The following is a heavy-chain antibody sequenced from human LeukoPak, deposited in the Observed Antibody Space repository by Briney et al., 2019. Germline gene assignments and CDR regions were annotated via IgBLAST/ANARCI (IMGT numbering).Heavy chain of an antibody. CDR2: ISWNSDNI. V-gene: IGHV3-9*01. CDR1: GFTFDDYA. Sequence: GRSLRLSCAASGFTFDDYAMHWVRQAPGKGLEWVSGISWNSDNIVYADSVKGRFTISRDNAKNSLYLQMNTLRAEDTAVYYCASPYYYDSSGYFRYFDYWGQGTLVTVSS. D-gene: IGHD3-22*01. CDR3: ASPYYYDSSGYFRYFDY. J-gene: IGHJ4*02.